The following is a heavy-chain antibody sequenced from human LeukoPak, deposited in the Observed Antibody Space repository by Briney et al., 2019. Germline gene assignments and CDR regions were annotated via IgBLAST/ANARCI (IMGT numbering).Heavy chain of an antibody. D-gene: IGHD3-3*01. CDR3: ARGGKDRSFWSGYYSAY. Sequence: SVKVSCTASGGTFSSYAISWVRQAPGQGLEWMGGIIPIFGTANYAQKFQGRVTITADESTSTAYMELSSLRSEDTAVYYCARGGKDRSFWSGYYSAYWGQGTLVTVSS. J-gene: IGHJ4*02. CDR2: IIPIFGTA. V-gene: IGHV1-69*01. CDR1: GGTFSSYA.